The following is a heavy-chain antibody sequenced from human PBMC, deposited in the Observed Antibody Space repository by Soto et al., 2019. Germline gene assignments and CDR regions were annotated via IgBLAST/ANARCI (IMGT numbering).Heavy chain of an antibody. CDR2: TSFDALNK. Sequence: GGSLRLSCAASGFTFSSFAMHWVRQAPGKGLEWVAVTSFDALNKYYADSVKGRFTISRDNSKNTLFLQMNSLKPEDTAVYYCARRKIVGAGSYYYAMDVWGQGTTVTVSS. J-gene: IGHJ6*02. V-gene: IGHV3-30-3*01. D-gene: IGHD1-26*01. CDR3: ARRKIVGAGSYYYAMDV. CDR1: GFTFSSFA.